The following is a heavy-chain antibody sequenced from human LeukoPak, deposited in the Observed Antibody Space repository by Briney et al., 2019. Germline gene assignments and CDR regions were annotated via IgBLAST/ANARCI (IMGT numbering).Heavy chain of an antibody. CDR3: ARDFTGLLPPSYYFDY. CDR2: INPNSGGT. J-gene: IGHJ4*02. D-gene: IGHD2-15*01. CDR1: GYTFTGYY. V-gene: IGHV1-2*02. Sequence: ASVKVSCKASGYTFTGYYMHWVRQAPGQGLEWMGWINPNSGGTNYAQKFQGRVTMTRDTSISTAYMELSRLRSDDTALYYCARDFTGLLPPSYYFDYWGQGTLVTVSS.